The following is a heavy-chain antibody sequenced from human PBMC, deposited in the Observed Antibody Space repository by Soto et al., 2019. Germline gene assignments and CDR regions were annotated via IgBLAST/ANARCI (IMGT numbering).Heavy chain of an antibody. CDR3: ARHYNTGAFFDF. CDR1: GGSISTSHY. V-gene: IGHV4-39*01. D-gene: IGHD1-20*01. Sequence: QLHLQESGPRLVKYSETLSLTCTVSGGSISTSHYWGWVRQPPGKGLEWIGSVFSSGSPYYSPSFKSRITLSVDTSKKQFSLTVRSVTATDTAVYFCARHYNTGAFFDFWGPGNLVTVSS. J-gene: IGHJ4*02. CDR2: VFSSGSP.